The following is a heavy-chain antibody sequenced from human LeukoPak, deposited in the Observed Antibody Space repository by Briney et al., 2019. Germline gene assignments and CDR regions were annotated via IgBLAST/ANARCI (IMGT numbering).Heavy chain of an antibody. D-gene: IGHD3-10*01. CDR2: ISGYSGNT. V-gene: IGHV1-18*01. Sequence: ASVKVSCKASGYIFISYGISWVRQAPGQGLEWMGWISGYSGNTNYAQKLQGRVTMATDTSTSTAYMELRSLRSDDTAVYYCARDYYGSARNFDYWGQGTLVTVSS. J-gene: IGHJ4*02. CDR1: GYIFISYG. CDR3: ARDYYGSARNFDY.